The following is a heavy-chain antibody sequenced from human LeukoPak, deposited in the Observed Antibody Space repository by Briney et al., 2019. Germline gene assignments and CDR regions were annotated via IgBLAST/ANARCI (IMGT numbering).Heavy chain of an antibody. V-gene: IGHV3-11*05. J-gene: IGHJ4*02. CDR2: ISSSSSYT. Sequence: PGGSLRLSCAASGFTFSDYCMSWIRQAPGKGLEWVSYISSSSSYTNYADSVKGRFTISRDNAKNSLYLQMNSLRAEDTAVYYCAREDVVNYYDSSGYPNFDYWGQGTLVTVSS. CDR1: GFTFSDYC. D-gene: IGHD3-22*01. CDR3: AREDVVNYYDSSGYPNFDY.